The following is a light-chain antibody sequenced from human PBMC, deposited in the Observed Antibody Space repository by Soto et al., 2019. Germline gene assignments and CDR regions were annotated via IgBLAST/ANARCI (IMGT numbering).Light chain of an antibody. CDR2: GAS. V-gene: IGKV3-15*01. CDR3: QQYNNWPPWT. Sequence: EIVMTQSPATLSVSPGERATLSCRASQSVSNNLAWYQQKPGQAPRLLIYGASTRATAIPARFSGSGSGTEFTLTISSLQSEDFAVYYCQQYNNWPPWTFDQGTKVEIK. CDR1: QSVSNN. J-gene: IGKJ1*01.